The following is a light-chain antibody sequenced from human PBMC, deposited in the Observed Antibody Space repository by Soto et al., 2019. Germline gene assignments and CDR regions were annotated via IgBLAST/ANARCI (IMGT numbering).Light chain of an antibody. CDR1: QSISSW. V-gene: IGKV1-5*01. CDR3: QQYNSYWWT. Sequence: DIQMTQSPSTLSASVGDRVTITCRASQSISSWLAWYKQKQGKAPKLLIYDASSLESGVPSRFSGSGSGTEFSLTISSLQPDDFATYYCQQYNSYWWTFGQGT. J-gene: IGKJ1*01. CDR2: DAS.